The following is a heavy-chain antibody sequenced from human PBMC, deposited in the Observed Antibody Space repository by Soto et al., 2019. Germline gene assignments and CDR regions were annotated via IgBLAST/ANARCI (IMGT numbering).Heavy chain of an antibody. D-gene: IGHD6-19*01. Sequence: SVKVSCKASGGTFSSYAISWVRQAPGQGLEWMGGIIPIFGTANYAQKFQGRVTITADESTSTAYMELSSLRSGDTAVYYCARENYRSIAVAGTLDYWGQGTLVTAPQ. CDR1: GGTFSSYA. J-gene: IGHJ4*02. V-gene: IGHV1-69*13. CDR2: IIPIFGTA. CDR3: ARENYRSIAVAGTLDY.